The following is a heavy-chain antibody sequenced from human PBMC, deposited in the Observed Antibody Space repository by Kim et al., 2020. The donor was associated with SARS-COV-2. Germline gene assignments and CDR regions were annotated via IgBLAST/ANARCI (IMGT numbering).Heavy chain of an antibody. CDR1: GYTLTELS. D-gene: IGHD3-10*01. V-gene: IGHV1-24*01. CDR2: FDPEDGET. J-gene: IGHJ4*02. Sequence: ASVKVSCKVSGYTLTELSMHWVRQAPGKGLEWMGGFDPEDGETIYAQKFQGRVTMTGDTSTDTAYMELSSLRSEDTAVYYCATRGGGYWGQGTLVTGSS. CDR3: ATRGGGY.